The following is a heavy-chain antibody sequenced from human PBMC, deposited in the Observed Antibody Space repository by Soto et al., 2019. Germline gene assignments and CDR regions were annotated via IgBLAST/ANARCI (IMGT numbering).Heavy chain of an antibody. J-gene: IGHJ3*02. Sequence: QLQLQESGPGLVKPSETLSLTCTVSGGSISSSSYYWGWIRQPPGKGLEWIGSIYYSGSTYYNPSLKSRVTISVDTSKNQFSLKLSSVTAADTAVYYCATGYCSGGSCYPIYAFDIWGQGTMVTVSS. D-gene: IGHD2-15*01. CDR3: ATGYCSGGSCYPIYAFDI. CDR1: GGSISSSSYY. V-gene: IGHV4-39*01. CDR2: IYYSGST.